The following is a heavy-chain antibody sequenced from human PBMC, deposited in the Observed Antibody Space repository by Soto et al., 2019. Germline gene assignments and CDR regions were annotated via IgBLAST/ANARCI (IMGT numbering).Heavy chain of an antibody. CDR2: ISYDGSNK. Sequence: QPGGTLRLSCAASGFTFSSYGMHWVRQAPGKGLEWVAVISYDGSNKYYADSVKGRFTISRDNSKNTLYLQMNSLRAEDTAVYYCARDAGYSSGWYGYYFDYWGQGTLVTVSS. D-gene: IGHD6-19*01. CDR1: GFTFSSYG. J-gene: IGHJ4*02. V-gene: IGHV3-30*03. CDR3: ARDAGYSSGWYGYYFDY.